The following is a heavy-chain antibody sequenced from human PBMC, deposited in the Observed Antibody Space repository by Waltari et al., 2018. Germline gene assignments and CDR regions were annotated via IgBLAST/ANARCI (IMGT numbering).Heavy chain of an antibody. CDR3: AREATHSYYYFLDV. J-gene: IGHJ6*03. CDR2: IKPNRGVT. V-gene: IGHV1-2*02. Sequence: QVQLVQSGAEVKKPGASVKVSCEASGYTFTGRYLHWVRQAPGQGLEWMGRIKPNRGVTDYAKKLQDRVTMTRDTSSSTAYMELSGLRSDDTAVYYCAREATHSYYYFLDVWGKGTTVTVSS. CDR1: GYTFTGRY.